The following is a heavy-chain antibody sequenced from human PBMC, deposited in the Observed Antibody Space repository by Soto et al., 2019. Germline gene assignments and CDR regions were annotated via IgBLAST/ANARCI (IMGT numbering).Heavy chain of an antibody. J-gene: IGHJ6*02. CDR1: GDSISSGDYF. D-gene: IGHD3-10*01. CDR3: ARDYGSGFNFGMDV. V-gene: IGHV4-31*11. CDR2: ISYSGTT. Sequence: QVQLQESGPGLVKPSQTLSLSCAVSGDSISSGDYFWSWIRQPPGRGLEWLGYISYSGTTYYNPSLKSRLTMSTDTSKNQFSLKLSSVTVADTALYYCARDYGSGFNFGMDVWGHGTTVTVSS.